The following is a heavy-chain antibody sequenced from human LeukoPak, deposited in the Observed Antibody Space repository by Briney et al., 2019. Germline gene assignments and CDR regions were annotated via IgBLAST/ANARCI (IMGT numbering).Heavy chain of an antibody. D-gene: IGHD6-13*01. CDR3: ARADYSSTWSHDYYYMDV. CDR1: GGSFSGNY. CDR2: IYYSGST. J-gene: IGHJ6*03. Sequence: PSETLSLTCAVYGGSFSGNYWGWIRQPPGKGLEWIGSIYYSGSTYYNPSLKSRVTISVDTSKNQFSLKLSSVTAADTAVYYCARADYSSTWSHDYYYMDVWGKGTTVTVSS. V-gene: IGHV4-34*01.